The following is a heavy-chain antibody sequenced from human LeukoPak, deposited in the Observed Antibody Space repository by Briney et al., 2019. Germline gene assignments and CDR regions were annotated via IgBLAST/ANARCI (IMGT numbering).Heavy chain of an antibody. V-gene: IGHV5-51*01. D-gene: IGHD1-26*01. J-gene: IGHJ6*02. CDR1: GYTFSSYW. Sequence: AETLMISCQTSGYTFSSYWIAWVRHMPGKGLEWMGIIYPADSATKYRPSFQGQVIISADKSLTAAYLQWSSLKASDAAIYYCARHAAPGGAYFCYAVDVWGQGTTVVVSS. CDR2: IYPADSAT. CDR3: ARHAAPGGAYFCYAVDV.